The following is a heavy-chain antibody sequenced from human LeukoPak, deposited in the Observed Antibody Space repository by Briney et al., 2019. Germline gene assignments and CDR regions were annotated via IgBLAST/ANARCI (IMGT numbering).Heavy chain of an antibody. D-gene: IGHD3-22*01. Sequence: SETLSLTCAVYGGSFSGYYWSWIRQPPGKGLEWIGEINHSGSTNYNPSLKSRVTISVDTSKNQFSLKLSSVTIADTAVYYCASGYHDPYYYDSSGHYGDWGQGTLVTVSS. CDR1: GGSFSGYY. CDR2: INHSGST. J-gene: IGHJ4*02. CDR3: ASGYHDPYYYDSSGHYGD. V-gene: IGHV4-34*01.